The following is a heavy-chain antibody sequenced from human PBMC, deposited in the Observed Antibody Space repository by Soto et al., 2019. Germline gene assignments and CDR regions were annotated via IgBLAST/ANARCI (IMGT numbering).Heavy chain of an antibody. V-gene: IGHV6-1*01. CDR1: GDSVSSNSAA. Sequence: PSQTLSLTCAISGDSVSSNSAAWNWIRQSPSRGLEWLGRTYYRSKWYNDCAVSVKSRITINPDTSKNQFSLQLNSVTPEDTAVYYCARGGAFIVGASYFDYWGQGTLVTVSS. CDR3: ARGGAFIVGASYFDY. J-gene: IGHJ4*02. D-gene: IGHD1-26*01. CDR2: TYYRSKWYN.